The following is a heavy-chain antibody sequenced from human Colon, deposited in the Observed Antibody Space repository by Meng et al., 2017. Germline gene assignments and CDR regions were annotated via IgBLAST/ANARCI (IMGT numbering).Heavy chain of an antibody. Sequence: EVGVVGAVASLGTPGGSPRLSCIASGFTFSNYVMSWVRQAPGKGLEWVSSISDFGGNTYYADSVKGRFTISRDNSKNTVYLQMNSLRAEDTAVYYCAKGRPWIQICMWDNWGQGTLVTVSS. CDR1: GFTFSNYV. CDR3: AKGRPWIQICMWDN. J-gene: IGHJ4*02. CDR2: ISDFGGNT. V-gene: IGHV3-23*04. D-gene: IGHD5-18*01.